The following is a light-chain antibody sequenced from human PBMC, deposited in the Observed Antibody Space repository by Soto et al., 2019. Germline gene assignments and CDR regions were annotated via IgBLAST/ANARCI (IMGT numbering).Light chain of an antibody. CDR3: QQYNSWLWT. Sequence: DIPMTQSPSTLSASVGDRVTIPCRASQDINRCLAWYQQKPGKAPKILIYNADTLESGVPSRFSGSGYGTEFTLTISNLQSEDCAVYYCQQYNSWLWTFGQGTKVDIK. J-gene: IGKJ1*01. V-gene: IGKV1-5*01. CDR2: NAD. CDR1: QDINRC.